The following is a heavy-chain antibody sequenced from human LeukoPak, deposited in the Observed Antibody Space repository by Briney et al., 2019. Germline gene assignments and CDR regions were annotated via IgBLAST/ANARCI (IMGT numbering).Heavy chain of an antibody. CDR2: ISGSGGST. CDR1: GFTFSSYA. Sequence: GGSLRLSCAASGFTFSSYAMSWVRQAPGKGLEWVSAISGSGGSTYYADSVKGRFTISGDNSKSTLYLQMNSLRAEDTAIYYCAKGLLSGYDPPFDHWGQGTLVTVSS. CDR3: AKGLLSGYDPPFDH. J-gene: IGHJ4*02. D-gene: IGHD5-12*01. V-gene: IGHV3-23*01.